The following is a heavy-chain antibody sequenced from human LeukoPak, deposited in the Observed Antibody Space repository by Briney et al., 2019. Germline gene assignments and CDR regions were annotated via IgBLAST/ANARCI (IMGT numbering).Heavy chain of an antibody. CDR3: AKGTEESTYYYDSSGYLYY. J-gene: IGHJ4*02. Sequence: GGSLRLSCTVSGFTVSSNSMSWVRQAPGKGLEWVSFIYSDKSHYSDSVKGRFTISRDNSKNTLYLQMNSLRAEDTAVYYCAKGTEESTYYYDSSGYLYYWGQGTLVTVSS. D-gene: IGHD3-22*01. V-gene: IGHV3-66*03. CDR2: IYSDKS. CDR1: GFTVSSNS.